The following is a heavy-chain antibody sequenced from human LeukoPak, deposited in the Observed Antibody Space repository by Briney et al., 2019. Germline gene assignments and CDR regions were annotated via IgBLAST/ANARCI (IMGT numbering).Heavy chain of an antibody. V-gene: IGHV3-23*01. Sequence: GGSLRLSCAASGFTFSSYAMRWVRQAPGKGLEWVSAISGSGGSTYYADSVKGRFTISRDNSKNTLYLQMNSLRAEDTAVYYCAKDLSRLGELSFPFDYWGQGTLVTVSS. CDR2: ISGSGGST. J-gene: IGHJ4*02. CDR1: GFTFSSYA. D-gene: IGHD3-16*02. CDR3: AKDLSRLGELSFPFDY.